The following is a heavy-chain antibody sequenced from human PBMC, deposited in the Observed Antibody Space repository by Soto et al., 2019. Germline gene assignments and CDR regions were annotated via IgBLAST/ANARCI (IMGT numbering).Heavy chain of an antibody. CDR2: IDIGSGNT. D-gene: IGHD3-3*01. Sequence: QMQLEQSGPEVKKPGTSVKVSCKTSGFTFSRSIMQWVRQAPGQRLEWLGWIDIGSGNTTHAQKCQERVTITRDISTRTTYLELTSLTSEDTAVYYCAAEGVFWGQGTQVTVSS. V-gene: IGHV1-58*02. CDR3: AAEGVF. CDR1: GFTFSRSI. J-gene: IGHJ4*02.